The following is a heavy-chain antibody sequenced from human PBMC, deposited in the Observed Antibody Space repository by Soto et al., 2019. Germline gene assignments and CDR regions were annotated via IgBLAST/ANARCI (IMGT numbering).Heavy chain of an antibody. CDR3: ARGRSITNDWFDP. CDR1: GYSISSGYY. CDR2: IYHSGST. D-gene: IGHD3-10*01. J-gene: IGHJ5*02. Sequence: SETLSLTCAVSGYSISSGYYWGWIRQPPGKGLEWIGYIYHSGSTYYNPSLKSRVTISVDTSKNQFSLKLSSVTAADTAVYYCARGRSITNDWFDPWGQGTLVTAPQ. V-gene: IGHV4-38-2*01.